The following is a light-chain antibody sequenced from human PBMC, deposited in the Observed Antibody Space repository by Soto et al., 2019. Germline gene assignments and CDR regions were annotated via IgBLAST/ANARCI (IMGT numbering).Light chain of an antibody. Sequence: DIQMTQSPSTLSGSVGDRVTITCRASQTISSWLAWYQQKPGKAPKLLIYKASTLKSGVQSRFSGSGSGTDFTLTIRRLEPEDFAVYYCKQYGSSPRTFGQGTKVDIK. CDR3: KQYGSSPRT. V-gene: IGKV1-5*03. J-gene: IGKJ1*01. CDR1: QTISSW. CDR2: KAS.